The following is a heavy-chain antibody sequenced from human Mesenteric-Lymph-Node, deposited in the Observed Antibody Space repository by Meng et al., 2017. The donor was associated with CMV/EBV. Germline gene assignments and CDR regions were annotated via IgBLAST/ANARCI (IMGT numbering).Heavy chain of an antibody. D-gene: IGHD7-27*01. Sequence: GESLKISCAASGFTFSSYSMNWVRQAPGKGLVWVSRINSDGSSTSYADSVKGRFTISRDNAKNTLYLQMNSLRAEDTAVYYCARVELGPYYYYGMDVWGQGTTVTVSS. CDR1: GFTFSSYS. V-gene: IGHV3-74*01. J-gene: IGHJ6*02. CDR2: INSDGSST. CDR3: ARVELGPYYYYGMDV.